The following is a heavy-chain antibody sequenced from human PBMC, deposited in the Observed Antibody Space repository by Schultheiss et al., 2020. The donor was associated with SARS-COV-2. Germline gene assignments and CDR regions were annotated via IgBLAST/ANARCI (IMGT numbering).Heavy chain of an antibody. D-gene: IGHD3-16*01. Sequence: SETLSLTCTVSGVSIISSNYYWGWIRQPPGKGLEWIGYIYYSGSTNYNPSLKSRVTISVDTSKNQFSLKLSSVTAADTAVYYCARVHGGYYYYYGMDVWGQGTTVTVSS. CDR1: GVSIISSNYY. CDR3: ARVHGGYYYYYGMDV. V-gene: IGHV4-61*05. J-gene: IGHJ6*02. CDR2: IYYSGST.